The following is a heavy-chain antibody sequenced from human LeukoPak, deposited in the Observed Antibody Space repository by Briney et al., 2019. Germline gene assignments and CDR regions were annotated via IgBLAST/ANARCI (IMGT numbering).Heavy chain of an antibody. Sequence: SETLSLTCTVSGGSISSYYWSWIRQPPGKGLEWIGYIYYSGSTNYNPSLKSRVTISVDTSKNQFSLKLSSVTAADTAVYYCARVGYDSWFDYWGQGTLVTVSS. J-gene: IGHJ4*02. D-gene: IGHD3-22*01. CDR3: ARVGYDSWFDY. CDR1: GGSISSYY. V-gene: IGHV4-59*01. CDR2: IYYSGST.